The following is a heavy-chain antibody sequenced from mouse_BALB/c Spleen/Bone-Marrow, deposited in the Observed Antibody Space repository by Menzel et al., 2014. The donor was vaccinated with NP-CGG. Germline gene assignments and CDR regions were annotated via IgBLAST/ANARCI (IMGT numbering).Heavy chain of an antibody. CDR3: ARSGYYGSSYFDY. Sequence: EVKLQESGPELVKPGASVKIFCKASGYSFTGYFMNWVMQSHGKSLEWIGRINPYNGDTFYNQKFKGKATLTVDKSSSTAHMELRSLASEDSAVYYCARSGYYGSSYFDYWGQGTTLTVSS. CDR2: INPYNGDT. J-gene: IGHJ2*01. D-gene: IGHD1-1*01. CDR1: GYSFTGYF. V-gene: IGHV1-20*02.